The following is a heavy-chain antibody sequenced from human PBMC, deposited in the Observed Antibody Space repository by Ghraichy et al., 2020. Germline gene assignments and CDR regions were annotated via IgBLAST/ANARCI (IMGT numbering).Heavy chain of an antibody. CDR2: ISGSGGST. CDR3: AKDDIGLGATVVTPNY. Sequence: GGSLRLSCAASGFTFSSYAMSWVRQAPGKGLEWVSAISGSGGSTYYADSVKGRFTISRDNSKNTLYLQMNSLRAEDTAVYYCAKDDIGLGATVVTPNYWGQGTLVTVSS. J-gene: IGHJ4*02. CDR1: GFTFSSYA. D-gene: IGHD4-23*01. V-gene: IGHV3-23*01.